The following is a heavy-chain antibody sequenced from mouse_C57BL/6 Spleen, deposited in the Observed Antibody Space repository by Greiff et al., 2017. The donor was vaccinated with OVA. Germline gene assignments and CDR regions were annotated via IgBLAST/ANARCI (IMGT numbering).Heavy chain of an antibody. Sequence: QVHVKQPGAELVKPGASVKMSCKASGYTFASYWITWVKQRPGQGLEWIGDIYPGSGSTNYNEKFKSKATLTVDTSSSTAYMQLSSLTSEDSAVYYCASFDYDGYFDYWGQGTTLTVSS. CDR2: IYPGSGST. CDR3: ASFDYDGYFDY. CDR1: GYTFASYW. D-gene: IGHD2-4*01. J-gene: IGHJ2*01. V-gene: IGHV1-55*01.